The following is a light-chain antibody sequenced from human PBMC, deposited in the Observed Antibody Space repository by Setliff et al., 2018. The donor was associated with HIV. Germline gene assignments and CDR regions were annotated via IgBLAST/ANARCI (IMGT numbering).Light chain of an antibody. CDR2: DVI. Sequence: QSALTQPASVSGSPGQSITISCTGTSSDVGSYNLVSWYQHHPGKAPKLMIYDVIKRPSGVPDRFSGSKSGNTASLTISDLQAEDEADYYCCSYAGSHTFVFGTGTKVTVL. CDR1: SSDVGSYNL. CDR3: CSYAGSHTFV. J-gene: IGLJ1*01. V-gene: IGLV2-23*02.